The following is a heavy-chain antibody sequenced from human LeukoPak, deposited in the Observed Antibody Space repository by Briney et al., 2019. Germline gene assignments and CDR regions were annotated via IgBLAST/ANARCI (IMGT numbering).Heavy chain of an antibody. J-gene: IGHJ4*02. D-gene: IGHD3-10*01. CDR2: INWNSGSI. V-gene: IGHV3-9*01. CDR3: AKLSAGSENDY. Sequence: PGGPLRLSCAASGFTFDDYAMHWVRQVPGKGPEWVAGINWNSGSIDYADSVKGRFTISRDNAKNYLYLQMNSLRSEDTALYYCAKLSAGSENDYWGQGTLATVSS. CDR1: GFTFDDYA.